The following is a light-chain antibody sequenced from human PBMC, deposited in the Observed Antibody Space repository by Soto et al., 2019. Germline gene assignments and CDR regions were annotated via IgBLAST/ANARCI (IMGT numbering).Light chain of an antibody. CDR2: GAS. V-gene: IGKV3-15*01. Sequence: DIVMTQSPAPLSSAPGQIVTFSARASQGVSRKLAGYQRKPGHAPRLLISGASTRATGIPARFSGSGSGTEFTLTISSLQSEDCAIYYCQQYHTWPITFGGGPKVEIK. CDR1: QGVSRK. J-gene: IGKJ4*01. CDR3: QQYHTWPIT.